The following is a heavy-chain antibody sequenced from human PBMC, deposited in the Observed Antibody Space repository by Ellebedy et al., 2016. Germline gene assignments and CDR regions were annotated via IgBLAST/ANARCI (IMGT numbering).Heavy chain of an antibody. CDR2: IYYSGST. CDR3: AREQRHCSSTSCAIDY. Sequence: SETLSLXXTVSGGSVSSGSYYWSWIRQPPGKGLEWIGYIYYSGSTNYNPSLKSRVTISVDTSKNQFSLKLSSVTAADTAVYYCAREQRHCSSTSCAIDYWGQGTLVTVSS. J-gene: IGHJ4*02. V-gene: IGHV4-61*01. CDR1: GGSVSSGSYY. D-gene: IGHD2-2*01.